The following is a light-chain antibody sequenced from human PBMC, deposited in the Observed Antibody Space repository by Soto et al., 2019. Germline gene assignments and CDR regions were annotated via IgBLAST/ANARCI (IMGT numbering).Light chain of an antibody. J-gene: IGKJ1*01. CDR3: LQDYNYPRT. V-gene: IGKV1-6*01. Sequence: IQMTQSPSSLSASVGDSVTITCRASQRIGSYVNWYQQKPGKAPKLLIYAASSLQSGVPSRFSGSGSGTDFTLTISSLQPEDFATYYCLQDYNYPRTFGQGTKVDIK. CDR1: QRIGSY. CDR2: AAS.